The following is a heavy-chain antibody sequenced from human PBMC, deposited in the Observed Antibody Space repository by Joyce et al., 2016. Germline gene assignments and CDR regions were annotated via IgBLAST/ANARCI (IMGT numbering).Heavy chain of an antibody. V-gene: IGHV1-69*01. CDR1: GDTFRDYA. CDR2: IIPIVGTP. CDR3: ARAVTTVTTLVYFDY. Sequence: QVQLVQSGAEVKKPGSSVKVSCKASGDTFRDYAISWVRQAPGQGLEWVGVIIPIVGTPDFARKFQDRVTITADESTNTSYVELSSLRSEDTAVYYCARAVTTVTTLVYFDYWGPGTRVTVAS. J-gene: IGHJ4*02. D-gene: IGHD4-17*01.